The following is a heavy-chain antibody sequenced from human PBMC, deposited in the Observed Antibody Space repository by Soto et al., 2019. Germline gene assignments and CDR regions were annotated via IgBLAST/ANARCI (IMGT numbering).Heavy chain of an antibody. Sequence: QVQLQESAPGLVKPSQTLSLTCTVSGGSMSNGYYYWSWVRQNPGKGLEWIGHIYHSGRTYYNPSLKSRVGILVDTSKNQFSLNLNSVTAADTAVYYCARWVEVSLDYFDSWGQGTPVTVSS. CDR3: ARWVEVSLDYFDS. J-gene: IGHJ4*02. CDR2: IYHSGRT. CDR1: GGSMSNGYYY. D-gene: IGHD1-20*01. V-gene: IGHV4-31*03.